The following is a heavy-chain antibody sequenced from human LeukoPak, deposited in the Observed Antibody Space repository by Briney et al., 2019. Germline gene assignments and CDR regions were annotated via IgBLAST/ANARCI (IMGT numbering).Heavy chain of an antibody. CDR3: ARGGLVLQHYYHMDV. D-gene: IGHD3-3*01. CDR1: GGTFSSYA. CDR2: IIPIFGTA. Sequence: VASVKVSCKASGGTFSSYAISWVRQAPGQGLEWMGGIIPIFGTANYAQKFQGRVTITADESTSPAYMELSSLRSEDTAVYYCARGGLVLQHYYHMDVWGKGTTVTVSS. J-gene: IGHJ6*03. V-gene: IGHV1-69*13.